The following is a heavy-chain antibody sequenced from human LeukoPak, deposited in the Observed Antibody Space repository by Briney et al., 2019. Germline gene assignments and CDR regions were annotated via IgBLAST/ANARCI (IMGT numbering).Heavy chain of an antibody. CDR3: AKAPDYYGSGSYYNGVYYFDY. D-gene: IGHD3-10*01. CDR1: GFTFSSYA. V-gene: IGHV3-23*01. Sequence: GGSLRLSCAASGFTFSSYAMSRVRQAPGKGLEWVSAISGSGGSTYYADSVKGRFTISRDNSKNTLYLQMNSLRAEDTAVYYCAKAPDYYGSGSYYNGVYYFDYWGQGTLVTVSS. CDR2: ISGSGGST. J-gene: IGHJ4*02.